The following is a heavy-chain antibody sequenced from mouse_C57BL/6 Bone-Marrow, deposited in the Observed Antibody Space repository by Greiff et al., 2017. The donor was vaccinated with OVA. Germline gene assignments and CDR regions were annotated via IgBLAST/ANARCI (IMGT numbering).Heavy chain of an antibody. CDR3: ARSADYPFFDY. D-gene: IGHD2-4*01. Sequence: FQLQQSGAELVRPGTSMKMSCKASGYTFTNYWIGWAKQRPGHGLEWIGDIYPGGGYTNYNEKFKGKATLTADKSSSTAYMQFSSLTSEDSAIYYCARSADYPFFDYWGQGTTLTVSS. CDR1: GYTFTNYW. J-gene: IGHJ2*01. CDR2: IYPGGGYT. V-gene: IGHV1-63*01.